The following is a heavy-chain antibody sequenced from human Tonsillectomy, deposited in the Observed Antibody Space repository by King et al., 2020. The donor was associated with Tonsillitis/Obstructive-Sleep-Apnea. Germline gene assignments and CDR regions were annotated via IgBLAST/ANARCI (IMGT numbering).Heavy chain of an antibody. V-gene: IGHV3-30*03. J-gene: IGHJ4*02. CDR2: ISYDGRNQ. CDR1: GFTFISYG. CDR3: ARQKSGRALDY. D-gene: IGHD3-3*01. Sequence: VQLVESGGGVVQPGRSLRLSCAASGFTFISYGMHWVRQAPGKGLEWVAVISYDGRNQYYADSVKGRFTISRDNSKKTLYLQMNSLRAEDTALYYCARQKSGRALDYWGPGTLVTVSS.